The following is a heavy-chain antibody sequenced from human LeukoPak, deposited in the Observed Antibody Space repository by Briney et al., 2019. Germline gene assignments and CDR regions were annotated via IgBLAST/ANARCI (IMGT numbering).Heavy chain of an antibody. J-gene: IGHJ4*02. Sequence: SETLSLTCLVSGGSLRGQHWNWIRQPPGKGLEWIGYIFSSGNTNSNPSLRSRLTLSLDASKNQFSLKLKSVTAADTAVYYCARAGRDSSGPFDYWGQGTLVTVSS. CDR3: ARAGRDSSGPFDY. CDR1: GGSLRGQH. V-gene: IGHV4-59*11. CDR2: IFSSGNT. D-gene: IGHD6-19*01.